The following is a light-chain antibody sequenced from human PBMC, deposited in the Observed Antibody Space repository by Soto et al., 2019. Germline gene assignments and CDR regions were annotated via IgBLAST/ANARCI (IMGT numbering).Light chain of an antibody. Sequence: QSVLPQPASVSGSPGQSITISCTGNSIDVGGYDYVSWYQQHPGTAPKLMIFEVSNRPSGVSDRFSGSKSGNTASLTISGLQADDEADYSCSSYTARSTPVVFGGGTKLTVL. CDR3: SSYTARSTPVV. V-gene: IGLV2-14*01. CDR2: EVS. J-gene: IGLJ2*01. CDR1: SIDVGGYDY.